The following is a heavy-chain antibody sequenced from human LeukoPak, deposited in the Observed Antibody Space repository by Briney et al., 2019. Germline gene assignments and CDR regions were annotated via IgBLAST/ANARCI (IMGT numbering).Heavy chain of an antibody. CDR3: GRETTVATTTYFD. Sequence: PGGSLRLSCAASGFRFGSQAMHWIRQAPGKGLEWVAVVSHDGGTKNYADSVKGRFTISRDNSKNTLYLQMNSLRAEDSAVLYCGRETTVATTTYFDWGQGVLVTVSS. V-gene: IGHV3-30*04. D-gene: IGHD4-17*01. CDR1: GFRFGSQA. CDR2: VSHDGGTK. J-gene: IGHJ4*02.